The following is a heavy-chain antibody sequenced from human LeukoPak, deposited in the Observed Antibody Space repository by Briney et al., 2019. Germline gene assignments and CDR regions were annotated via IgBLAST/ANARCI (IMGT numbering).Heavy chain of an antibody. V-gene: IGHV4-38-2*02. Sequence: SETLFLTCTVSGYSISSGYYWGWIRQPPGKGLEWIGSIYHSGFTYYNPSLKSRVTISMDTSKNQFSLKLSSVTAADTAFYYCAGKYYFASSGYCYVDWWGQGTLVTVSS. CDR3: AGKYYFASSGYCYVDW. CDR2: IYHSGFT. CDR1: GYSISSGYY. D-gene: IGHD3-22*01. J-gene: IGHJ4*02.